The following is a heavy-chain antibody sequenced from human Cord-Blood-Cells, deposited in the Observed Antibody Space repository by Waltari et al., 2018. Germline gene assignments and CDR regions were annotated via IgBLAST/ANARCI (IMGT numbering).Heavy chain of an antibody. V-gene: IGHV1-2*04. D-gene: IGHD6-19*01. Sequence: QVQLVQSGAEVKKPGASVKVSCKASGYTFTGYYMHWVRQAPGQGLEGMGWINPSSGGTNYAQKFQGWVTMTRDTSISTAYMELSRLRSDDTAVYYCARSKDGQWLVTHDAFDIWGQGTMVTVSS. J-gene: IGHJ3*02. CDR2: INPSSGGT. CDR1: GYTFTGYY. CDR3: ARSKDGQWLVTHDAFDI.